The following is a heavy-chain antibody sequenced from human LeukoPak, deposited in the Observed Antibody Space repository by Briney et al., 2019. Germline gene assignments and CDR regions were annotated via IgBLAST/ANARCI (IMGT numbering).Heavy chain of an antibody. Sequence: SQTLSLTCTVSGGSISSGDYYWSWIRQPPGKGLEWIGYIYYSGSTYYNPSLKSRVTISVDTSKNQFSLKLSSVTAADTAVYYCARGVYDGGRGWAPDYFDYWGQGTLVTVSS. CDR1: GGSISSGDYY. J-gene: IGHJ4*02. V-gene: IGHV4-30-4*01. CDR3: ARGVYDGGRGWAPDYFDY. CDR2: IYYSGST. D-gene: IGHD5/OR15-5a*01.